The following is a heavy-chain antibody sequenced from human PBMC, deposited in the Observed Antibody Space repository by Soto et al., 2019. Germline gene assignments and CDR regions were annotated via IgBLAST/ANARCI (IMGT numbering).Heavy chain of an antibody. CDR2: IYYSGST. CDR1: GGSVSSGSYY. Sequence: PSETLSLTCTVSGGSVSSGSYYWSWIRQPPGKGLEWIGYIYYSGSTNYNPSLKSRVTISVDTSKNQFSLKLSSVTAADTAVYYCARVWGSGWYLDYWGQGTLVTVSS. J-gene: IGHJ4*02. D-gene: IGHD6-19*01. V-gene: IGHV4-61*01. CDR3: ARVWGSGWYLDY.